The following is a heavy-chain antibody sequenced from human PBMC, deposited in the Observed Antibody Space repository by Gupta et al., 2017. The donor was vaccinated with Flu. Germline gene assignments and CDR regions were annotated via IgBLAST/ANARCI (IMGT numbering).Heavy chain of an antibody. V-gene: IGHV5-51*01. CDR1: GYSLSSYW. D-gene: IGHD6-25*01. J-gene: IGHJ5*02. CDR2: IYPGDSDS. Sequence: GYSLSSYWIAWVRKMPGKGLEWMASIYPGDSDSQYSKAFQGQVTNSADKSINTAYMQWSSLRAAEKAMYYCARLDRQRADAWGQGIRVTVSS. CDR3: ARLDRQRADA.